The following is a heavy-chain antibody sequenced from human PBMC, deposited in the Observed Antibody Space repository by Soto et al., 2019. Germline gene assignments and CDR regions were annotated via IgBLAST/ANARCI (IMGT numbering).Heavy chain of an antibody. Sequence: PSETLSLTCTVSGVSISSSSHYWAWIRQPPGKGLEWIGSIYYSGSTYYNPSLKSRITISVDKSKNQFSLKLSSVTAADTAVYYCARFVYGDYVSDNWFDPCGQGTLVTVS. V-gene: IGHV4-39*01. D-gene: IGHD4-17*01. CDR3: ARFVYGDYVSDNWFDP. J-gene: IGHJ5*02. CDR1: GVSISSSSHY. CDR2: IYYSGST.